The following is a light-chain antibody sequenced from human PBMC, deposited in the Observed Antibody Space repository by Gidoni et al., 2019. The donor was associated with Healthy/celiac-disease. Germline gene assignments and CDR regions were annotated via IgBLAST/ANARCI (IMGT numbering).Light chain of an antibody. CDR1: RSVLYSSNNKNY. CDR2: WAS. V-gene: IGKV4-1*01. Sequence: DIVMTQSPDSLAVSLGERAPINCKSSRSVLYSSNNKNYLAWYQQKPGQPPKLLIYWASTRESGVPDRFSGSGSGTDFTLTISSLQAEDVAVYYCLQYYSTPLTFGGGTKVEIK. J-gene: IGKJ4*01. CDR3: LQYYSTPLT.